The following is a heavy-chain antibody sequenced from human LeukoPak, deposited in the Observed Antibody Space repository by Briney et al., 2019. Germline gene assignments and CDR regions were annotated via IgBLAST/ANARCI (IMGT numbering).Heavy chain of an antibody. J-gene: IGHJ4*02. D-gene: IGHD3-10*01. Sequence: GASVKVSCKASGYTFTSYDINWVRQATGQGLEWMGWMNPNSGNTGYAQKFQGRVTMTRNTSISTAYMELSSLRSEDTAVYYCARGVGTKLLWFGESSHIGYWGQGTLVTVSS. CDR1: GYTFTSYD. V-gene: IGHV1-8*01. CDR3: ARGVGTKLLWFGESSHIGY. CDR2: MNPNSGNT.